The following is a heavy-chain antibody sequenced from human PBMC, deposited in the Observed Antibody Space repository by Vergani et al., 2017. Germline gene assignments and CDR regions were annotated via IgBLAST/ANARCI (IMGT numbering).Heavy chain of an antibody. J-gene: IGHJ3*02. CDR1: GASFSGYY. V-gene: IGHV4-34*01. CDR2: INHSGST. CDR3: ARGGGFDAFDI. Sequence: QVQLQQWGAGLLKPSETLSLTCAVYGASFSGYYWSWIRQPPGKGLEWIGEINHSGSTNYNPSLKSRVTISVDTSKNQFSLKLSSVTAADTAVYYCARGGGFDAFDIWGQGTMVTVSS.